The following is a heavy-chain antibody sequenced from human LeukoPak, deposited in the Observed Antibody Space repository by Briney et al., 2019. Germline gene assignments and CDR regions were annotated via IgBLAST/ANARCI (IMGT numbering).Heavy chain of an antibody. CDR3: ARHLRARPFGY. CDR2: IYPGDSDT. V-gene: IGHV5-51*01. Sequence: GASLKISCKGSGYSFSDYWIGWVGQMPGKGLEWVGIIYPGDSDTRYSPSFQGQVTISADKSISTAYLQWSSLKASDTAMYYCARHLRARPFGYWGQGTLVTVPS. CDR1: GYSFSDYW. J-gene: IGHJ4*02.